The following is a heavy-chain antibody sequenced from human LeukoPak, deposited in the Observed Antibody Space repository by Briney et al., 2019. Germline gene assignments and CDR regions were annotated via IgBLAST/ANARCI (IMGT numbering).Heavy chain of an antibody. D-gene: IGHD3-3*01. V-gene: IGHV1-18*01. J-gene: IGHJ6*04. Sequence: GASVKVSCKASGYTFTSYAISWVRQAPGQGLEWMGWIRTYNGNTNYAQKLQGRVSMTTDTSTTTAYMELRSLRSDDTAVYCCARDQGYDFWSGHLDVWGKGTTVTVSS. CDR1: GYTFTSYA. CDR2: IRTYNGNT. CDR3: ARDQGYDFWSGHLDV.